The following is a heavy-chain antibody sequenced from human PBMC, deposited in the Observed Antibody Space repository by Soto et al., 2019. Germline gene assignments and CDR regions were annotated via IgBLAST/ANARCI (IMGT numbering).Heavy chain of an antibody. J-gene: IGHJ4*02. CDR1: GYTFTSYA. Sequence: HVQLVQSGAEVKKPGASVKVSCKASGYTFTSYAISWVRQAPGQGLEWMGWISAYNGNTNYAQKLQGRVTMTTDTSTSTAYLELRRLGSDDTPVYYCERDLPPVDYWGQGTLVTVSS. V-gene: IGHV1-18*01. CDR2: ISAYNGNT. CDR3: ERDLPPVDY.